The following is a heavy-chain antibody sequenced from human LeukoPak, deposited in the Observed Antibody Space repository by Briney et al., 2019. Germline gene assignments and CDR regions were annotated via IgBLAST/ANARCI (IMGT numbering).Heavy chain of an antibody. V-gene: IGHV4-39*07. D-gene: IGHD2-15*01. Sequence: SSETLSLTCTVSGGSISSSSYYWGWIRQPPGKGLEWIGSIYYSGSTNYNPSLKSRVTMSVDTSKSQFSLKLSSVTAADTAVYYCALAGDLDYWGQGTLVTVSS. CDR3: ALAGDLDY. J-gene: IGHJ4*02. CDR1: GGSISSSSYY. CDR2: IYYSGST.